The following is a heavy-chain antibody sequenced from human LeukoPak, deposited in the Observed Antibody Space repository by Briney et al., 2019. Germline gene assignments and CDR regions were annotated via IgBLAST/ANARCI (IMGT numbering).Heavy chain of an antibody. CDR3: ARDPPYSSSPHGAFDI. Sequence: ASVKVSCTASGYTFTSYGISWVRQAPGQGLEWMGWISAYNGNTNYAQKLQGRVTMTTDTSTSTAYMELRSLRSDDTAVYYCARDPPYSSSPHGAFDIWGQGTMVTVSS. CDR2: ISAYNGNT. J-gene: IGHJ3*02. CDR1: GYTFTSYG. V-gene: IGHV1-18*01. D-gene: IGHD6-6*01.